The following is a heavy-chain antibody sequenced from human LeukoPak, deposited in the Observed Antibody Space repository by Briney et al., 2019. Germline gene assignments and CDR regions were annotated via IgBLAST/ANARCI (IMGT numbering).Heavy chain of an antibody. J-gene: IGHJ3*02. V-gene: IGHV1-46*01. CDR1: GYTFTNYY. CDR3: ARGRGSGWPVGTFDI. CDR2: VKPSGGST. D-gene: IGHD6-19*01. Sequence: ASAKVSCKASGYTFTNYYIHWVRQAPGQGLEWMGIVKPSGGSTVYAQKLQDRVTMTRDTSTSTVYMELSSLRSEDTAVYYCARGRGSGWPVGTFDIWGQGTMVTVSS.